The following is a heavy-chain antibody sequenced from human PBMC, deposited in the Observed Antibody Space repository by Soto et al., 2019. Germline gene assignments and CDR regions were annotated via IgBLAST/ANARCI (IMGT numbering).Heavy chain of an antibody. CDR1: GFTFSSYV. J-gene: IGHJ6*03. CDR3: ARRGKTLPHYSYYMDV. V-gene: IGHV3-23*01. CDR2: ISNSGSNR. Sequence: ELQLLEYGGGLVQPGGSLRLSCAASGFTFSSYVMSWFRQAPGMGLEWVSSISNSGSNRYYSESVKGRVTISRENSNNTLDLQMNSLRAEDTALYYCARRGKTLPHYSYYMDVWGKGTTVAVSS.